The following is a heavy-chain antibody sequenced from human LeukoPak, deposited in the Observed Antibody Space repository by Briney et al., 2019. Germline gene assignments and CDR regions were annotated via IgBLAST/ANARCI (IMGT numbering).Heavy chain of an antibody. J-gene: IGHJ4*02. CDR2: IRYDGSNK. CDR3: AKTAGVVRYFDWLPAQLDY. CDR1: GFTFSSYG. D-gene: IGHD3-9*01. Sequence: PGGSLRLSCAASGFTFSSYGMHWVRQAPGKGLEWVAFIRYDGSNKYYADSVKGRFTISRDNSKNTLYLQMNSLRAEDTAVYYCAKTAGVVRYFDWLPAQLDYWGQGTLVTVSS. V-gene: IGHV3-30*02.